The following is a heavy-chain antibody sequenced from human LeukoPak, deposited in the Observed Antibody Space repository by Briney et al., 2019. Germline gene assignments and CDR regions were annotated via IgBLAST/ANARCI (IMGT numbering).Heavy chain of an antibody. D-gene: IGHD3-10*01. J-gene: IGHJ6*03. V-gene: IGHV3-53*01. Sequence: GGSLRLSCAASGFTVSSNYMTWVRQAPGKGLEWVSVIYSGGSIYYADSVKGRFTVSRDNSKNTLYLQMNSLRAEDMAVYYCASTTRGGTYYYYMDVWGKGTTVTISS. CDR3: ASTTRGGTYYYYMDV. CDR1: GFTVSSNY. CDR2: IYSGGSI.